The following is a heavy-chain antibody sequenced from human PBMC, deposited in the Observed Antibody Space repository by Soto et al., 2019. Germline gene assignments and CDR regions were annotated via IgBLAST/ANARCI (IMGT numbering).Heavy chain of an antibody. V-gene: IGHV1-18*01. CDR2: ISAYNGNT. D-gene: IGHD6-6*01. Sequence: ASVKVSCKASGYSFTTYGISWVRQAPGQGLEWMGWISAYNGNTNYAQRLQGRVTMTTDTSTSTAYMELRSLRSDDTAVYYCARDLIAVRPGWFDPWGKGTLVTVS. CDR3: ARDLIAVRPGWFDP. J-gene: IGHJ5*02. CDR1: GYSFTTYG.